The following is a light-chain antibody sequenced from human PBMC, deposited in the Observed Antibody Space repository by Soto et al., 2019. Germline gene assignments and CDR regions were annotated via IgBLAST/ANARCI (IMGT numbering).Light chain of an antibody. V-gene: IGKV3-11*01. Sequence: EIVLTQSPATLSLSPGERATLSCRASQSVSSYLAWYQQKPGQAPRLLIYDASNRATGIPARFSGSGSGTDFTLTISSLEPEDFAIYYCQQYNNRPPETFGQGTKLE. CDR1: QSVSSY. CDR2: DAS. J-gene: IGKJ2*01. CDR3: QQYNNRPPET.